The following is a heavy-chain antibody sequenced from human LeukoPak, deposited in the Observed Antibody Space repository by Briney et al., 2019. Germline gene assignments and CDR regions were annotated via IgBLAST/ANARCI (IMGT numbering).Heavy chain of an antibody. J-gene: IGHJ5*02. D-gene: IGHD3-22*01. Sequence: ASVKVSCKASGYTFTSYGISWARQAPGQGLEWMGWISAHNGNTNYAQKLQGRFTMTTDTSTSTAYMDLMSLRADDTAVYYCARDYMIVSGGGFDPWGQGTLVTVSS. CDR2: ISAHNGNT. CDR3: ARDYMIVSGGGFDP. V-gene: IGHV1-18*01. CDR1: GYTFTSYG.